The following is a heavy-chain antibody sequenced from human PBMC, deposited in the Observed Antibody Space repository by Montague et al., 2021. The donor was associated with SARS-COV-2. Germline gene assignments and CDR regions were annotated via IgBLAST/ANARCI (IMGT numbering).Heavy chain of an antibody. D-gene: IGHD3-10*01. V-gene: IGHV4-34*01. J-gene: IGHJ6*03. Sequence: SETLSLTCAVYGGSFSGYYWSWIRQPPGKGLEWIGEINHSGSTNYNPSLKSRVTISVDTSKNQFSLKPTSVAAADTAVYYCARLRDGVVPSPILGVGPYYSYYYMDVWGRGTTVTVSS. CDR3: ARLRDGVVPSPILGVGPYYSYYYMDV. CDR2: INHSGST. CDR1: GGSFSGYY.